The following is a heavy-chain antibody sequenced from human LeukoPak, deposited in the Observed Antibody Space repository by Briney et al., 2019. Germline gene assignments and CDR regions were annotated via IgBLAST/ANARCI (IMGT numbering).Heavy chain of an antibody. D-gene: IGHD6-13*01. V-gene: IGHV4-59*04. CDR3: ARDGVAAEPRGFDY. CDR2: IHYSGST. J-gene: IGHJ4*02. Sequence: SETLSLTCAVSGGSISNYYWSWIRQPPGKGLEWIGNIHYSGSTYYNPSLKSRVTISVDTSKNQFSLYLSSVTAADTAVYYCARDGVAAEPRGFDYWGQGALVTVSS. CDR1: GGSISNYY.